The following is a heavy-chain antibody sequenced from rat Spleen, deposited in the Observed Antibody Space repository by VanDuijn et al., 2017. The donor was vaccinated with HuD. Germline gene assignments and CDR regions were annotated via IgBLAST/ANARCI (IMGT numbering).Heavy chain of an antibody. CDR2: IWTGGST. V-gene: IGHV2-30*01. Sequence: QVQLKESGPGLVPPSQTLSLTCNVSGFSLTSYNVHWVRQPTGKGLEWMGLIWTGGSTDYNSALKSRLSISRDTSKSQVFLKMSSLQTEDTATYYCARWGLNDWYFDFWGPGTMVTVSS. CDR1: GFSLTSYN. CDR3: ARWGLNDWYFDF. J-gene: IGHJ1*01. D-gene: IGHD1-5*01.